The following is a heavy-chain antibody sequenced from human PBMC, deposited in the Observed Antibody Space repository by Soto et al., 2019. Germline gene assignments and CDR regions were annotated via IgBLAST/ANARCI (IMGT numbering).Heavy chain of an antibody. Sequence: GGSLRLSCAASGFTFDDYAMHWVRQAPGKGLEWVSGISWNSGSIGYADPVKGRFTISRDNAKNSLYLQMNSLRAEDTALYYCAKRGLWFGESWVAYYMDVWGKGPTVTVSS. CDR1: GFTFDDYA. CDR3: AKRGLWFGESWVAYYMDV. J-gene: IGHJ6*03. CDR2: ISWNSGSI. D-gene: IGHD3-10*01. V-gene: IGHV3-9*01.